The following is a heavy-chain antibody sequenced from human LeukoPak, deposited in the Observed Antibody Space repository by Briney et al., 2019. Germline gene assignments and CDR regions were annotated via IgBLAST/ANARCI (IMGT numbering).Heavy chain of an antibody. CDR2: ISSSGTTV. J-gene: IGHJ4*02. D-gene: IGHD1-26*01. V-gene: IGHV3-48*04. CDR3: ARVSRGSYDLDY. Sequence: GGSLRLSCAASEFTFSGYWMNWVRQAPGKGLEWVSYISSSGTTVHYAESVKGRVTISRDNAKSSLYLQMNSLRVEDTAVYYCARVSRGSYDLDYWGQGTLVTVSS. CDR1: EFTFSGYW.